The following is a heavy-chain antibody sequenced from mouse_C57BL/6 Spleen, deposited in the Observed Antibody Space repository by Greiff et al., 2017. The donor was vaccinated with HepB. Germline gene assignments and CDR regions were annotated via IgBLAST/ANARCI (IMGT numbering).Heavy chain of an antibody. CDR1: GYTFTSYG. Sequence: QVQLKQSGAELARPGASVKLSCKASGYTFTSYGISWVKQRTGQGLEWIGEIYPRSGNTYYNEKFKGKATLTADKSSSTAYMELRSLTSEDSAVYFCARTEDGYPYWGQGTTLTVSS. V-gene: IGHV1-81*01. CDR3: ARTEDGYPY. J-gene: IGHJ2*01. CDR2: IYPRSGNT. D-gene: IGHD2-3*01.